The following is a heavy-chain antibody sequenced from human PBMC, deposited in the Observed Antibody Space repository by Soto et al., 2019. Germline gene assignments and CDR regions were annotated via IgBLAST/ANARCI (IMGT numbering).Heavy chain of an antibody. Sequence: SETLSLTCSVSGDSISSSSQYWGWIRQPPGKGLEWIGSIHYSGTPYYNPSLKSRVTIFVGTSKNQLSLKLSSVTAADTAVYYCARHWIAGSSIPWGQGTLVTVSS. J-gene: IGHJ5*02. V-gene: IGHV4-39*01. CDR2: IHYSGTP. CDR1: GDSISSSSQY. CDR3: ARHWIAGSSIP. D-gene: IGHD2-21*01.